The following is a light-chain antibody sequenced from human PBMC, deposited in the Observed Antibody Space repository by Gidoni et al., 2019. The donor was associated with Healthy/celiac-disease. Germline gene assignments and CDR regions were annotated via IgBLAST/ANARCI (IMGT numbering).Light chain of an antibody. CDR3: QQYYSYPFT. CDR1: QGISNY. J-gene: IGKJ3*01. Sequence: IRITLSPSSFSASTGDRVTIICRASQGISNYLYWYQQKPGKAPKLLIYAASNLQRGVPSRFSGSGSGTDFTLTISSLQSEDIATYYCQQYYSYPFTFGPGTKVEIK. CDR2: AAS. V-gene: IGKV1-8*01.